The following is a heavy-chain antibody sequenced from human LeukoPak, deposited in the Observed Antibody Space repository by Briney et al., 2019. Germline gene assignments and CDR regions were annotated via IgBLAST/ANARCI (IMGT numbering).Heavy chain of an antibody. CDR2: IYYSGST. V-gene: IGHV4-30-4*08. CDR1: GGSLSSGDYY. Sequence: SQTLSLTCTVSGGSLSSGDYYWSWIRQPPGKGLEWIGYIYYSGSTYYNPSLKSRVTISVDTPKNQFSLKLSSVTAADTAVYYCARETGILTGYTYYFDYWGQGTLVTVSS. J-gene: IGHJ4*02. CDR3: ARETGILTGYTYYFDY. D-gene: IGHD3-9*01.